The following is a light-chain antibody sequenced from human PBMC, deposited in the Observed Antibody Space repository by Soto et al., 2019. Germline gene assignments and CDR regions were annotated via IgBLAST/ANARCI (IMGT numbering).Light chain of an antibody. Sequence: EIVLTQSPATLSLSPGERATLACRAPQSVSTFLAWYQQTPGQAPRLLIYDASKRATGIPTRFSGSGSGTDFTLTISSLEPEDFAVYYCQQRINWPLTFGGGTKVEIK. CDR1: QSVSTF. J-gene: IGKJ4*01. CDR3: QQRINWPLT. CDR2: DAS. V-gene: IGKV3-11*01.